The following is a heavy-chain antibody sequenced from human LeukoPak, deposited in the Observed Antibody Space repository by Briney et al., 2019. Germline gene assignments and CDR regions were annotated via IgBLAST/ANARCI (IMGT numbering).Heavy chain of an antibody. D-gene: IGHD2-2*01. CDR2: ISTTGGYT. V-gene: IGHV3-23*01. CDR1: GFSLSTYD. Sequence: GGSLRLSCVGSGFSLSTYDMGWVHQTRGKGLEWVSAISTTGGYTEDADSVKGRFTISRDNSQNTLFLQMHSLRAEDTAVYYCAKKPAAIKFPFDIWGQGTLVTVSP. J-gene: IGHJ4*02. CDR3: AKKPAAIKFPFDI.